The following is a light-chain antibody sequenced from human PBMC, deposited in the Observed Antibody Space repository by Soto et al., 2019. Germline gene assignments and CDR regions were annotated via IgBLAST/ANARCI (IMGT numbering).Light chain of an antibody. Sequence: QSALTQPASVSGSPGQPITISCTGTSSDVGAYTYVSWYQQHPGKVPKLVIYEVSNRPSGVSNRFSGSKSGNTASLTISGLQAEDEADYYCNSYRSNTTYVFGTGTKLTVL. J-gene: IGLJ1*01. CDR1: SSDVGAYTY. V-gene: IGLV2-14*01. CDR2: EVS. CDR3: NSYRSNTTYV.